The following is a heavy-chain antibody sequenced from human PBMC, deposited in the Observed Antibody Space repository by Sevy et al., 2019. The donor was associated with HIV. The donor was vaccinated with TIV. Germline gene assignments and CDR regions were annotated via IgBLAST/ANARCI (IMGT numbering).Heavy chain of an antibody. J-gene: IGHJ6*02. Sequence: GGSLRLSCAASGFTFSSYAMSWVRRAPGKGLEWVSSISSSSSYIYYADSVKGRFTISRDNAKNSLYLQMNSLRAEDTAVYYCARDRGLLWFGELLREGMDVWGQGTTVTVSS. CDR2: ISSSSSYI. CDR3: ARDRGLLWFGELLREGMDV. CDR1: GFTFSSYA. V-gene: IGHV3-21*01. D-gene: IGHD3-10*01.